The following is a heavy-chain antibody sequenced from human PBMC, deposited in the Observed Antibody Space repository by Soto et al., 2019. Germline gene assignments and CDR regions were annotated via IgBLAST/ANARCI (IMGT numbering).Heavy chain of an antibody. CDR2: TYYRSKWYN. CDR3: ARDHDDGSSGWYSAYYFDY. J-gene: IGHJ4*02. D-gene: IGHD6-19*01. V-gene: IGHV6-1*01. Sequence: PSQTLSLTCAISGDSVSSNSAAWNWIRQSPSRGLEWLGRTYYRSKWYNDYAVSVKSRITINPVTSKNQFSLQLNSVTPEDTAVYYCARDHDDGSSGWYSAYYFDYWGQGTLVTVSS. CDR1: GDSVSSNSAA.